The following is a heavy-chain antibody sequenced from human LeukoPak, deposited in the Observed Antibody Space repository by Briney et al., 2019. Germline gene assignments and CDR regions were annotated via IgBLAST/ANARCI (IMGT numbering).Heavy chain of an antibody. CDR3: ARWGIAAAGTGGDWFDP. CDR1: GYTFTSYG. J-gene: IGHJ5*02. CDR2: ISAYNGNT. Sequence: ASVKVSCKASGYTFTSYGISWVRQAPGQGLEWMGWISAYNGNTNYAQKLQGRVTMTTDTSTSIAYMELRSLRSDDTAVYYCARWGIAAAGTGGDWFDPWGQGTLVTVSS. D-gene: IGHD6-13*01. V-gene: IGHV1-18*01.